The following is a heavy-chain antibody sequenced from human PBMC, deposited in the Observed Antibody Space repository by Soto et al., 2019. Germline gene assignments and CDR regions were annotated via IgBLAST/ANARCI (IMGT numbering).Heavy chain of an antibody. D-gene: IGHD3-16*01. CDR3: AMVDVYVTPSPQDV. CDR1: GYIFTSYG. V-gene: IGHV1-18*01. CDR2: INTYNGKT. Sequence: ASVKVSGKTSGYIFTSYGIGWARQAPGQGLEWMGWINTYNGKTNYAQNLQGRVTLTTDTSTSTANMELRSLRSNDTAIYYCAMVDVYVTPSPQDVWGQGTTVTVSS. J-gene: IGHJ6*02.